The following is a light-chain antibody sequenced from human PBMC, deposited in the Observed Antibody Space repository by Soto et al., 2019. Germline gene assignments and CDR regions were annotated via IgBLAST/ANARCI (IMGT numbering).Light chain of an antibody. Sequence: QSALTQPASVSGSPGQSITISCTGTSSDVGGYNYVSWYQQHPGKAPKLMIYEVSNRPSGVSNRFSGSKSGNTASLTISGLQAEDEADYYCSSYTSTITLGVFGTGTKVTVL. J-gene: IGLJ1*01. CDR3: SSYTSTITLGV. CDR1: SSDVGGYNY. CDR2: EVS. V-gene: IGLV2-14*01.